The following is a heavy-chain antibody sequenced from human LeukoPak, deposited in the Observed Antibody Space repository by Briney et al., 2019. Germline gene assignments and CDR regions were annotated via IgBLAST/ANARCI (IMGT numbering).Heavy chain of an antibody. CDR3: SRDFWDIVAVPASIFFSYHYYMDV. V-gene: IGHV3-48*04. Sequence: GGSLRLSCAASGFTFSTHDVNWVRQAPGKGLEWVSFINSRSSTIYYADSVKGRVTISRDNARNSLYLQMNNLRAEDTAVYYCSRDFWDIVAVPASIFFSYHYYMDVWGKGTTVIVSS. D-gene: IGHD2-2*02. J-gene: IGHJ6*03. CDR1: GFTFSTHD. CDR2: INSRSSTI.